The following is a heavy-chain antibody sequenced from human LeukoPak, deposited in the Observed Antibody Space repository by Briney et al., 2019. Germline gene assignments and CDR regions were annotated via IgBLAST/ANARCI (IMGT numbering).Heavy chain of an antibody. V-gene: IGHV3-74*01. Sequence: GGSLRLSCTASGFTFSSYWMHWVRQAPGMGLVWVSRINSDGSDTSYVDSVKGRFTISRDNAKNTVYLQMNSLRADDTAVYYCAKYQYAMDVWGQGTTVTASS. CDR1: GFTFSSYW. D-gene: IGHD2-2*01. CDR3: AKYQYAMDV. J-gene: IGHJ6*02. CDR2: INSDGSDT.